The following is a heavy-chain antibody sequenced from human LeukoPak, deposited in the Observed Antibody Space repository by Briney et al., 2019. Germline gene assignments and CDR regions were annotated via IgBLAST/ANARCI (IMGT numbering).Heavy chain of an antibody. J-gene: IGHJ4*02. CDR1: GFTFDDYA. CDR2: ISWSSGSI. CDR3: AKGRSSSSGGGFDY. D-gene: IGHD6-6*01. V-gene: IGHV3-9*01. Sequence: GGSLRLSCAASGFTFDDYAMHWVRHAPGKGLEWVSGISWSSGSIGYADSVKGRFTISRDNAKNSLYLQMNSLRAEDTALYYCAKGRSSSSGGGFDYWGQGTLVTVSS.